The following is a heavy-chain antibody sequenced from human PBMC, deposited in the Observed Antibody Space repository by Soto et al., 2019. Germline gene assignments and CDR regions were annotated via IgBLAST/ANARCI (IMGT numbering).Heavy chain of an antibody. J-gene: IGHJ6*02. V-gene: IGHV4-39*01. D-gene: IGHD3-22*01. CDR2: ILYSGDT. CDR1: SGSISTNSYL. Sequence: SETLSLTCSVSSGSISTNSYLWGWIRQPPXKGLEWIGAILYSGDTYYSESLKSRVTMSVDTAKNQFSLKLNSVTAAGTAVYYCARQGRNTKIVILRHYATDFWGQGTAVTVSS. CDR3: ARQGRNTKIVILRHYATDF.